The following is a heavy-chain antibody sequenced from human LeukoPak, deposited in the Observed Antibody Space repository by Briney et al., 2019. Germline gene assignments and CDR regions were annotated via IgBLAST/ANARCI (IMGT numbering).Heavy chain of an antibody. Sequence: GGSLGLSCAASGFTFSSYEMNWVRQAPGKGLEWVSYISSSGSTIYYADSVKGRFTISRDNAKNSLYLQMNSLRAEDTAVYYCARGDSGSYYFDYWGQGTLVTVSS. J-gene: IGHJ4*02. V-gene: IGHV3-48*03. D-gene: IGHD1-26*01. CDR1: GFTFSSYE. CDR3: ARGDSGSYYFDY. CDR2: ISSSGSTI.